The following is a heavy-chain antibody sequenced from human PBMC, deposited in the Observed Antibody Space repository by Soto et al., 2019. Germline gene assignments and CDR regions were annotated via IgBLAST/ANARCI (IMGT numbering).Heavy chain of an antibody. CDR2: ISGSGGST. J-gene: IGHJ4*02. CDR1: GFTFSSYA. Sequence: GGSLRLSCAASGFTFSSYAMSWVRQAPGKGLEWVSGISGSGGSTYYADSVKGRFTISRDNSKNTLYLQMNSLRAEDTAVYYCAKYWCMLYGCGFDYWGQGTLVTVSS. CDR3: AKYWCMLYGCGFDY. D-gene: IGHD2-8*01. V-gene: IGHV3-23*01.